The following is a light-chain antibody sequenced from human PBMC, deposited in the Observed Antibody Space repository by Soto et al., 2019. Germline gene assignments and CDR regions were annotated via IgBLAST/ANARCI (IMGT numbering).Light chain of an antibody. CDR3: CSFAGNYTYV. CDR1: ISDVGGYNY. CDR2: DVS. J-gene: IGLJ1*01. V-gene: IGLV2-11*01. Sequence: QSVLTQPRSVSGSTGRSVTISCTGAISDVGGYNYVSWYQQHPGKAPKFMIYDVSKQPSGVPDRFFATKSGNTASLTISGLQAEDESDYYCCSFAGNYTYVFGTGTKLTVL.